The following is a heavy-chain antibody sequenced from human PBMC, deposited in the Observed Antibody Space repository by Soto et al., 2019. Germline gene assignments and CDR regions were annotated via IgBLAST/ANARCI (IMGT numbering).Heavy chain of an antibody. J-gene: IGHJ4*02. V-gene: IGHV4-30-4*01. CDR2: IYYSGST. CDR1: GGSISSGDYY. Sequence: PSETLSLTCTVSGGSISSGDYYLSWIRQPPGKGLEWIGYIYYSGSTYYNPSLKSRVTISVDTSKNQFSLKLSSVTAADTAVYYCARDPVEMATIGSFDYWGQGTLVTVSS. D-gene: IGHD5-12*01. CDR3: ARDPVEMATIGSFDY.